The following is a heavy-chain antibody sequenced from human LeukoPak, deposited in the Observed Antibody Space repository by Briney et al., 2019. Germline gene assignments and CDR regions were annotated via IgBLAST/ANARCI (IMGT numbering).Heavy chain of an antibody. CDR1: GFTFSSYA. CDR3: ARLWAVAGTVDDY. V-gene: IGHV3-7*01. CDR2: IKQDGSEK. D-gene: IGHD6-19*01. J-gene: IGHJ4*02. Sequence: GGSLRLSCAASGFTFSSYAMNWVRQAPGKRPEWVANIKQDGSEKYYVDSVKGRFTISRDNARNSLYLQMNSLRAEDTAVYYCARLWAVAGTVDDYWGQGTLVTVSS.